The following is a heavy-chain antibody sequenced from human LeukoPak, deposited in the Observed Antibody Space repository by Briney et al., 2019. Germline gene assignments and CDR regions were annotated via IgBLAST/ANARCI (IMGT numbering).Heavy chain of an antibody. CDR2: ISYDGSNK. V-gene: IGHV3-30*04. Sequence: PGGSLRLSCAASGFTFSSYAMHWVRQAPGKGLEWVAVISYDGSNKYYADSVKGRFTISRDNSKNTLYLQMNSLRAEDTAVYYCARDGAIAARSLPDYWGQGTLVTVSS. D-gene: IGHD6-6*01. J-gene: IGHJ4*02. CDR3: ARDGAIAARSLPDY. CDR1: GFTFSSYA.